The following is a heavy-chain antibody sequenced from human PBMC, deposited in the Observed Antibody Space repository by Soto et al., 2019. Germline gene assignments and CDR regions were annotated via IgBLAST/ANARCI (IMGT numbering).Heavy chain of an antibody. D-gene: IGHD2-2*01. CDR3: AKVRVGCSSTSCYGFDY. Sequence: EVQLLESGGGLVQPGGSLRLSCAASGFTFSSYAMSWVRQAPGKGLEWVSAISGSGGSTYYADSVKGRFTISRDNSKNTLYLQMTSLRAEDTAVYYCAKVRVGCSSTSCYGFDYWGQGTLVTVSS. CDR2: ISGSGGST. CDR1: GFTFSSYA. V-gene: IGHV3-23*01. J-gene: IGHJ4*02.